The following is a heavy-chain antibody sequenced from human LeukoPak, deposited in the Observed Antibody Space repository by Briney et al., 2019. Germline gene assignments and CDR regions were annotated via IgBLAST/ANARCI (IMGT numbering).Heavy chain of an antibody. CDR3: ARAGYCSGGSCGPSLFDY. J-gene: IGHJ4*02. CDR2: IYHSGST. V-gene: IGHV4-30-2*01. Sequence: PSETLSLTYAVSGGSISSGGYSWSWIRQPPGKGLEWIGYIYHSGSTYYNPSLKSRVTISVDRSKNQFSLKLSSVTAADTAVYYCARAGYCSGGSCGPSLFDYWGQGTLVTVSS. CDR1: GGSISSGGYS. D-gene: IGHD2-15*01.